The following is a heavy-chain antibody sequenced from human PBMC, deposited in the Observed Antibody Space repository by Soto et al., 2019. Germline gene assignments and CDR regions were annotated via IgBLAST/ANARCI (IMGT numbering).Heavy chain of an antibody. J-gene: IGHJ6*02. CDR2: ISRSSTGI. Sequence: EVQLVESGGGLVQPGGSLRLSCAASGFTFSLYSMSWVRQAPGKGLEWVSYISRSSTGIHYADSVKGRFTISRDDATNSIHLQMNSLRDGDTAVYYCARAVTWGLDVWGQGTTV. D-gene: IGHD6-19*01. CDR1: GFTFSLYS. V-gene: IGHV3-48*02. CDR3: ARAVTWGLDV.